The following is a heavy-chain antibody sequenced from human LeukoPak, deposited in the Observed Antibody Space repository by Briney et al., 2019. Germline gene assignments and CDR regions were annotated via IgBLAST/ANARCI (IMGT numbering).Heavy chain of an antibody. CDR2: ISGSGGST. CDR1: GFTFSSHA. CDR3: AKGYYYGSGSYSTFDY. V-gene: IGHV3-23*01. J-gene: IGHJ4*02. D-gene: IGHD3-10*01. Sequence: GGSLRLSCTASGFTFSSHALSWLRQAPGKGLEWVSTISGSGGSTYYADSVTGRFTISRDNSKNTLYVQISSLRADDTAVYYCAKGYYYGSGSYSTFDYWGQGTLVTVSS.